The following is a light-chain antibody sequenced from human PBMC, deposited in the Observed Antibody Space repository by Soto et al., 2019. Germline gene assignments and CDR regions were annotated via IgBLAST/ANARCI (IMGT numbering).Light chain of an antibody. CDR1: QSISNY. V-gene: IGKV1-39*01. CDR2: AAS. J-gene: IGKJ4*01. Sequence: DIQMTQSPSSLSASVGDRVTITCRASQSISNYFNWYQQKPGKAPKLLIYAASSLQSGVPSRFRGSGSGTDFTLTISSLQPEDFATYYCQQSYSTTVTFGGGTRVDIK. CDR3: QQSYSTTVT.